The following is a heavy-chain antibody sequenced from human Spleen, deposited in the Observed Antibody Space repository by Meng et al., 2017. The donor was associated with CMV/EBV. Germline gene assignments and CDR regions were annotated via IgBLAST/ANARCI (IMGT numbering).Heavy chain of an antibody. Sequence: GESLKISCAASGLSFRNYWMHWVRQIPGKGLEWVSRINSDGTTTTYADSVKGRFTISRDNAKNTLYLQMNSLRAEDTSVYYCTRAGGFYYGSGNYYRYFESWGQGTLVTVSS. CDR1: GLSFRNYW. D-gene: IGHD3-10*01. CDR3: TRAGGFYYGSGNYYRYFES. V-gene: IGHV3-74*01. CDR2: INSDGTTT. J-gene: IGHJ4*02.